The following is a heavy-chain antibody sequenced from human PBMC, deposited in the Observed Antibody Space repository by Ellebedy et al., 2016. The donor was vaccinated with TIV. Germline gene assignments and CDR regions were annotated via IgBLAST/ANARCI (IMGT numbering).Heavy chain of an antibody. CDR2: ISWRSDSV. CDR3: VKDSYKYDSSGLEY. J-gene: IGHJ4*02. D-gene: IGHD3-22*01. Sequence: SLKISXAGSGFTFDDYAMHWVRQAPGKGLEWVSGISWRSDSVAYADSVKGRFTVSRDNAKNALYLQMNSLRPEDTALYYCVKDSYKYDSSGLEYWGQGTLVTVSS. CDR1: GFTFDDYA. V-gene: IGHV3-9*01.